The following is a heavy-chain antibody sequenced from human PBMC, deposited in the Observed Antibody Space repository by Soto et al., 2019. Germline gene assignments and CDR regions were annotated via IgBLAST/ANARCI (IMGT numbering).Heavy chain of an antibody. CDR1: GGSISSDDYY. CDR3: ARDRANSPDFFDF. CDR2: IYDIGST. V-gene: IGHV4-30-4*01. Sequence: SETLSLTCTVSGGSISSDDYYWSWIRQPPGKGLEWLGYIYDIGSTSYSPSLESRITISIDTSKTQFSLKLRSVSAADAAAYYCARDRANSPDFFDFWGQGTQVA. D-gene: IGHD1-1*01. J-gene: IGHJ4*02.